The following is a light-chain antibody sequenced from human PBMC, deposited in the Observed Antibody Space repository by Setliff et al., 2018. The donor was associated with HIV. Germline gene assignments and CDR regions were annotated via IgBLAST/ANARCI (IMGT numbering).Light chain of an antibody. Sequence: QSALAQPASVSGSPGQSITISCTGTSSDIGGYNYVSWYQQHPGKAPKFVIYDVKDRPSGVSNRFSGSKSGNTASLTISGLQAEDEADYYCSSRIVSSALHVFGTGTKVTVL. CDR3: SSRIVSSALHV. CDR2: DVK. V-gene: IGLV2-14*03. CDR1: SSDIGGYNY. J-gene: IGLJ1*01.